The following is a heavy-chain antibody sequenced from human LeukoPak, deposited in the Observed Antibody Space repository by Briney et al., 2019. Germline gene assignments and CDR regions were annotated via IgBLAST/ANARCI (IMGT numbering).Heavy chain of an antibody. CDR2: IGSATET. D-gene: IGHD3-10*01. Sequence: GGSLRLSCAASGFTFSRYDMHWVRQATGEGLEWASAIGSATETYYAASVKGRFTTSRENSKNSLYLQMNSLSAGDTAVYYCARVGSGSAFDIWGQGTMVTVSS. CDR1: GFTFSRYD. CDR3: ARVGSGSAFDI. J-gene: IGHJ3*02. V-gene: IGHV3-13*04.